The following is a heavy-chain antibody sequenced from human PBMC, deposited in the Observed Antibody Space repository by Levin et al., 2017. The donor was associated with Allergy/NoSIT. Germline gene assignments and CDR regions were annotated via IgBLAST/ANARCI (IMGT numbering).Heavy chain of an antibody. D-gene: IGHD6-19*01. J-gene: IGHJ4*02. Sequence: GSLRLSCAASGFTFSSYGMNWVRQAPGKGLEWVSSISSSSSYIYYADSVKGRFTISRDNAKNSLYLQMNSLRAEDTAVYYCARVCFVSSGWAFDYWGQGTLVTVSS. CDR1: GFTFSSYG. CDR2: ISSSSSYI. CDR3: ARVCFVSSGWAFDY. V-gene: IGHV3-21*01.